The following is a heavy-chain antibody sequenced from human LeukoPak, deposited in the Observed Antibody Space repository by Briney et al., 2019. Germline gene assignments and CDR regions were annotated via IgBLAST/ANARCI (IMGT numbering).Heavy chain of an antibody. CDR3: AGAGAEYYYDSSGYPDY. D-gene: IGHD3-22*01. CDR1: GGTFSSYA. J-gene: IGHJ4*02. V-gene: IGHV1-69*04. CDR2: IIPILGIA. Sequence: SVKVSCKASGGTFSSYAISWVRQAPGQGLEWMGRIIPILGIANYAQKFQGRVTITADKSTSTAYMELSSLRSEDTAVYYCAGAGAEYYYDSSGYPDYWGQGTLVTVSS.